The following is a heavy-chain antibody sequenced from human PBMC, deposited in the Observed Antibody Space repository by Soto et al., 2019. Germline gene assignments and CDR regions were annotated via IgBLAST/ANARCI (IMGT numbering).Heavy chain of an antibody. CDR1: GFTFSSYA. V-gene: IGHV3-23*01. D-gene: IGHD4-17*01. CDR3: ARKIDYVNWFDP. Sequence: GGSLRLSCAASGFTFSSYAMSWVRQAPGKGLEWVSAISGSGGSTYYADSVKGRFTISRDNSKNTLYLQMNSLRAEDTAVYYCARKIDYVNWFDPWGQGTLVTVSS. J-gene: IGHJ5*02. CDR2: ISGSGGST.